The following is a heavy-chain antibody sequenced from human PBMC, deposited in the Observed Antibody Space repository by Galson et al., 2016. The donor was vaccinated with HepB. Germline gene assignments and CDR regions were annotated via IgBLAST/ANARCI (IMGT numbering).Heavy chain of an antibody. Sequence: SLRLSCAASGFTFSSYAMSWVRQAPGKGLQWVSTIRGTGVTTHYADSVKGRFTISRDNSKNTLYLQMSSLRAEDTAMYYCAKATPYYDVLTGFFVYYSDYWGHGTLVTVSS. CDR1: GFTFSSYA. J-gene: IGHJ4*01. V-gene: IGHV3-23*01. CDR3: AKATPYYDVLTGFFVYYSDY. CDR2: IRGTGVTT. D-gene: IGHD3-9*01.